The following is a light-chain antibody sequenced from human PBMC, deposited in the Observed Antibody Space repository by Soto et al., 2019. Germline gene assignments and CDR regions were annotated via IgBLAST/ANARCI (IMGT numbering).Light chain of an antibody. Sequence: EIVLTQSPATLSLSPGERATLSCRASQSVSSYLAWYQQKPGQAPRLLIYDASNRATGIPARFSGSGSGTDFTLTISSLEPEDFALYYCQQRSNWPPWTFGQGIKVDIK. CDR2: DAS. CDR1: QSVSSY. V-gene: IGKV3-11*01. CDR3: QQRSNWPPWT. J-gene: IGKJ1*01.